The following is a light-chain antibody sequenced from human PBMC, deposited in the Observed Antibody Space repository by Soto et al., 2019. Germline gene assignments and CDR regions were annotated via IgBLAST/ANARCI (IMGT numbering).Light chain of an antibody. Sequence: DIQMTQSPSYLSASVGDRVTITCRASHTFSSFLNWYQQKRGKPPTLLIYGAFNLRSGVPSRFAGSGGGAEFRLTISSLQPGDFATYACQQTDSPPFTFGQGTSLDLK. J-gene: IGKJ2*01. CDR3: QQTDSPPFT. V-gene: IGKV1-39*01. CDR2: GAF. CDR1: HTFSSF.